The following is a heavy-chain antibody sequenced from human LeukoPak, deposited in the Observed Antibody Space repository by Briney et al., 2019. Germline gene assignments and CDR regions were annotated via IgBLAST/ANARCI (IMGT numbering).Heavy chain of an antibody. CDR3: ARMPRGEKRAAMVRGVIARDAFDI. D-gene: IGHD3-10*01. V-gene: IGHV4-34*01. Sequence: PSETLSLTCAVYGGSFSGYYWSWIRQPPGKGLEWIGSIYHSGSTYYNPSLKSRVTISVDTSKNQFSLKLSSVTAADTAVYYCARMPRGEKRAAMVRGVIARDAFDIWGQGTMVTVSS. J-gene: IGHJ3*02. CDR1: GGSFSGYY. CDR2: IYHSGST.